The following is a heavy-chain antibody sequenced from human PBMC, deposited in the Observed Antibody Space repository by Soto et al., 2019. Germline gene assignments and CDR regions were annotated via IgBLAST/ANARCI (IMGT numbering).Heavy chain of an antibody. V-gene: IGHV4-39*01. CDR1: GGSISSSIDY. J-gene: IGHJ6*04. D-gene: IGHD2-2*01. CDR3: ASSADCSSPSCYGYGMDV. Sequence: CXVSGGSISSSIDYWCWIRQPPGKGLEWIGSIDYSGSTYYNPSLKSRVTISVDTSKNQFSLKLSSVTAADTAVYYCASSADCSSPSCYGYGMDVWGKGTTVTVSS. CDR2: IDYSGST.